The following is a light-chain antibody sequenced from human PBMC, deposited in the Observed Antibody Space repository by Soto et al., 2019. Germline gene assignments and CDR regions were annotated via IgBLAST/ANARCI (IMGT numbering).Light chain of an antibody. Sequence: DIQMTQSPSALSASVGDRVTITCRGSQGISSWLAWYQQKPGKAPRLLIYHASNLQSGVPSRFSGSGSGTEFTLTISSLQPDDFATYYCQQYNSYSFGQGTKVEIK. CDR1: QGISSW. V-gene: IGKV1-5*01. J-gene: IGKJ1*01. CDR2: HAS. CDR3: QQYNSYS.